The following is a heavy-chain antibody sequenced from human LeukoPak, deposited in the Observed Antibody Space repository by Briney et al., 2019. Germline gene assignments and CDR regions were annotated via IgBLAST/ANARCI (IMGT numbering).Heavy chain of an antibody. CDR2: IYYSGST. V-gene: IGHV4-59*01. CDR1: GGSISSCY. D-gene: IGHD2-15*01. CDR3: ARDLVRGYCSGGSCYPSWFDP. Sequence: SETLSLTCTVSGGSISSCYWSWIRQPPGKGLEWIGYIYYSGSTNYNPSLKSRVTISVDTSKNQFSLKLSSATAADTAVYYCARDLVRGYCSGGSCYPSWFDPWGQGTLVTVSS. J-gene: IGHJ5*02.